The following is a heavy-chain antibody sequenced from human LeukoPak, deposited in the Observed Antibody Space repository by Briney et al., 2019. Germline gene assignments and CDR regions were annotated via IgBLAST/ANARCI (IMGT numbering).Heavy chain of an antibody. CDR3: ARAKDGITIFGVVPYYFDY. V-gene: IGHV1-18*01. CDR1: GFTFTSYG. J-gene: IGHJ4*02. Sequence: GASVKVSCKASGFTFTSYGISWVRQAPGQGLEWMGWINAYNGNTNYAQKLQGRVTMTTDTSTSTAYMELRSLRSDDTAVYYCARAKDGITIFGVVPYYFDYWGQGTLVTVSS. CDR2: INAYNGNT. D-gene: IGHD3-3*01.